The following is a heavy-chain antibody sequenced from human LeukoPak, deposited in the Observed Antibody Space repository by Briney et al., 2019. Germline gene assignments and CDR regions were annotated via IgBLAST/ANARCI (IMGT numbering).Heavy chain of an antibody. Sequence: PETLSLTCTVSGGSISSSSYYWGWIRQPPGKGLEWIGSIYYSGSTYYNPSLKSRVTISVDTSKNQFSLKLSSVTAADTAVYYCARYTQGDYFDYWGQGTLVTVSS. CDR1: GGSISSSSYY. D-gene: IGHD2-2*02. V-gene: IGHV4-39*07. CDR3: ARYTQGDYFDY. CDR2: IYYSGST. J-gene: IGHJ4*02.